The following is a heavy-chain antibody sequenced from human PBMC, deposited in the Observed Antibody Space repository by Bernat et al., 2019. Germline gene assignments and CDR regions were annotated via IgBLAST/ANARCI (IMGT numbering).Heavy chain of an antibody. V-gene: IGHV3-74*01. CDR3: ASGTYYYDSSGYYRFDY. CDR2: INSDGSST. D-gene: IGHD3-22*01. CDR1: GFPFSSYW. J-gene: IGHJ4*02. Sequence: EVQLVESGGGLVQPGGSLRLSCAASGFPFSSYWMHWVRQAPGKGLVWVSHINSDGSSTSYADPVKGRFTISRDNAKNTLYLQMNSLRAEDTAVYYCASGTYYYDSSGYYRFDYWGQGTLVTVSS.